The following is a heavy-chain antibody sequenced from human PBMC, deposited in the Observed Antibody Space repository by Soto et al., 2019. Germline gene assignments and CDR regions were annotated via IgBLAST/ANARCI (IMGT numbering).Heavy chain of an antibody. CDR1: DGSISSGGYS. J-gene: IGHJ3*02. CDR3: ARGARGPTDYDVWSGYYDAFDI. Sequence: QLQLQESGSGLVKPSPTLSLTCAVSDGSISSGGYSWSWIRQPPGKGLEWIGYIYHSGSTYYNPSLPSRVTISVDRSTNQFFQKLSSVTVADTAVYYCARGARGPTDYDVWSGYYDAFDILGQGTMVPVSS. CDR2: IYHSGST. D-gene: IGHD3-3*01. V-gene: IGHV4-30-2*01.